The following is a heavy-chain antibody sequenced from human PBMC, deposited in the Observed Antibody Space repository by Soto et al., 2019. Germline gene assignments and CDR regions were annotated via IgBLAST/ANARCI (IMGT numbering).Heavy chain of an antibody. CDR3: ATRIGLTGFY. J-gene: IGHJ4*02. CDR1: GGSISSGGDS. Sequence: SETLSLTCAVSGGSISSGGDSWSWIRQPPGKGLEWIGYIYHSGSTYYNPSLKSRVTISVDRSKNQISLKLSSVTAADTAMYYCATRIGLTGFYWGQGILVTVSS. V-gene: IGHV4-30-2*01. D-gene: IGHD6-19*01. CDR2: IYHSGST.